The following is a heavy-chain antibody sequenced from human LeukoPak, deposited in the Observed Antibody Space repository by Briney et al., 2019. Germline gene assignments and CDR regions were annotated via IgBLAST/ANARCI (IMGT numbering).Heavy chain of an antibody. J-gene: IGHJ4*02. Sequence: GRSLRLSCAASGFTFSSYGMHWVRQAPGKGLEWVAVISYDGSNKYYADSVKGRFTIPRDNSKNTLYLQMNSLRAEDTAVYYCAKLAYYYGSGGDYFDYWGQGTLVTVSS. CDR1: GFTFSSYG. CDR2: ISYDGSNK. D-gene: IGHD3-10*01. V-gene: IGHV3-30*18. CDR3: AKLAYYYGSGGDYFDY.